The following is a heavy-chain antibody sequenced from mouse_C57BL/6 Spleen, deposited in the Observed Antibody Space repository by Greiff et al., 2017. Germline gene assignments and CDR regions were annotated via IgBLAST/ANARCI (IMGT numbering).Heavy chain of an antibody. CDR1: GFNIKDYY. Sequence: VQLKESGAELVKPGASVKLSCTASGFNIKDYYMHWVKQRTEQGLAWIGRIDPEDGETKYAPKFQGKATITADTSSNTAYLQLSSLTSEDTAVYYCASYYGSSVFDYWGQGTTLTVSS. CDR3: ASYYGSSVFDY. D-gene: IGHD1-1*01. J-gene: IGHJ2*01. CDR2: IDPEDGET. V-gene: IGHV14-2*01.